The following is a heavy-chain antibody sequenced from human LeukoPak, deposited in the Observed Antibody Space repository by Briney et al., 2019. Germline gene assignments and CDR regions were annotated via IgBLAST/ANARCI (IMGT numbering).Heavy chain of an antibody. D-gene: IGHD3-16*01. CDR2: INAEGSIV. CDR3: AREWGNSVLPLDY. CDR1: GFTFSSYW. V-gene: IGHV3-74*01. Sequence: GGSLRLFCAASGFTFSSYWMHWVRQGPGIGLVWVSRINAEGSIVNYADSVKGRFTISRDNAKNTLDLQMNSLRVEDTAVYFCAREWGNSVLPLDYWGQGTLVTVSP. J-gene: IGHJ4*02.